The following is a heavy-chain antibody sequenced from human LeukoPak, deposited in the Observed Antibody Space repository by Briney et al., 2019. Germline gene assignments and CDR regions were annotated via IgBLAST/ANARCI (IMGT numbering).Heavy chain of an antibody. CDR1: GFTFSSYS. CDR2: ISSSSSTI. CDR3: ARDRGSYAVDY. D-gene: IGHD1-26*01. V-gene: IGHV3-48*04. J-gene: IGHJ4*02. Sequence: GGSLRLSCAASGFTFSSYSMNWVRQAPGKGLEWVSYISSSSSTIYYADSVKGRFTISRDNARNTLYLQMNSLRAEDTAVYYCARDRGSYAVDYWGQGTLVTVSS.